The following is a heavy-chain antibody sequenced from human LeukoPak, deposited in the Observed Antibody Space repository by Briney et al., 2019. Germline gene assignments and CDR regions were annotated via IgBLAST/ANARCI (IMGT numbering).Heavy chain of an antibody. CDR3: ARRKYEATTEVFDY. V-gene: IGHV5-51*01. CDR2: IYPGDSDI. J-gene: IGHJ4*02. D-gene: IGHD5-12*01. Sequence: PGESLKISCKGSGYSFASYWIAWVRQMPGKGLEWMGTIYPGDSDIRYSPSFQGQVTISADKSISAAYLQWSSLKASDTAMYYCARRKYEATTEVFDYWGQGTLVTVSS. CDR1: GYSFASYW.